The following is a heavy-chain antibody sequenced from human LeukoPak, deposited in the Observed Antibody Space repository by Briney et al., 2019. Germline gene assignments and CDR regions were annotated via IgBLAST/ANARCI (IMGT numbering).Heavy chain of an antibody. J-gene: IGHJ6*02. D-gene: IGHD6-19*01. CDR2: ISGSGGST. V-gene: IGHV3-23*01. CDR1: GFTFSSYA. Sequence: PGGSLRLSCAASGFTFSSYAMSWVRQAPGKGLEWVSAISGSGGSTYYADSVKGRFTISRDNSKNTLYLQMNSLRAEDTAVYYCAREYGSSGWYYYYGMDVWGQGTTVTVSS. CDR3: AREYGSSGWYYYYGMDV.